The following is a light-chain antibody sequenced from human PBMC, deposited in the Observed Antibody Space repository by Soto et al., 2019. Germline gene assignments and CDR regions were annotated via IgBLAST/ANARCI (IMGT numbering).Light chain of an antibody. CDR1: QSISSW. Sequence: DIQMTQSPSTLSASVGDRVNITCRASQSISSWLAWYQQRPGKAPKLLIYKASTLQSGVPSRFSGSGSGTEFTLTISSLQPDDFATYYCQQFNNYPLTFGGGTKVDIK. CDR3: QQFNNYPLT. V-gene: IGKV1-5*03. J-gene: IGKJ4*01. CDR2: KAS.